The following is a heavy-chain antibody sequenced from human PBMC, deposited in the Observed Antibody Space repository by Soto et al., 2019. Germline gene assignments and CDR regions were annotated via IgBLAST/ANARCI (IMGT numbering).Heavy chain of an antibody. V-gene: IGHV3-23*01. D-gene: IGHD6-19*01. CDR1: GFTFSSYA. CDR2: ISGSGGST. Sequence: GGSLRLSCAASGFTFSSYAMSWVRQAPGKGLEWVSAISGSGGSTYYADSVKGRFTISRDNSKNTLYLQMNSLRAEDTAVYYCAKMGGGYSSGWYPELDYWGQGTLVTVSS. CDR3: AKMGGGYSSGWYPELDY. J-gene: IGHJ4*02.